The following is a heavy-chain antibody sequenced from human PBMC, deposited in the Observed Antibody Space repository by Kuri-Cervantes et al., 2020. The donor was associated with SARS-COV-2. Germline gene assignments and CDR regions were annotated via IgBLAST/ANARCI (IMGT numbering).Heavy chain of an antibody. V-gene: IGHV4-34*01. CDR2: INDSGST. D-gene: IGHD3-16*02. J-gene: IGHJ4*02. CDR3: ARAPKGDYDYVWGSYRYYSYYFDY. CDR1: GGSFSGYY. Sequence: ESLKISCAVSGGSFSGYYWSWIRQPPGKGLEWIGEINDSGSTKYNPSLKSRVTISVDTSKNQFSLKLSSVTAADTAVYYCARAPKGDYDYVWGSYRYYSYYFDYWGQGTLVTVSS.